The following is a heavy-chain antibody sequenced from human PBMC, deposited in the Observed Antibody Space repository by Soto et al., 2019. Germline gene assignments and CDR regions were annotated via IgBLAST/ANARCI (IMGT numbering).Heavy chain of an antibody. J-gene: IGHJ4*02. V-gene: IGHV4-30-4*01. CDR3: ALEGHYDILTGYSPY. Sequence: KTSETLSLTCTVSGGSISSGDYYWSWIRQPPGKGLEWIGYIYYSGSTYYNPSLKSRVTISVDTSKNQFSLKLSSVTAADTAVYYCALEGHYDILTGYSPYWGQGTLVTVSS. D-gene: IGHD3-9*01. CDR1: GGSISSGDYY. CDR2: IYYSGST.